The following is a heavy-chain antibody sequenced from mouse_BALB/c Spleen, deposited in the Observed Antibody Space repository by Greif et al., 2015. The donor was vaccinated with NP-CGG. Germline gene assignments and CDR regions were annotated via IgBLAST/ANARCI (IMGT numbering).Heavy chain of an antibody. Sequence: LKESGSELVRPGAPVKLSCKASGYTFTSYWMHWVKQRHGQGLEWIGNIYPGSGSTNYDEKFKSKGTLTVDTSSSTAYMHLSSLTSEDSAVYYCTRSYYYGSSYYAMDYWGQGTSVTVSS. CDR1: GYTFTSYW. CDR3: TRSYYYGSSYYAMDY. CDR2: IYPGSGST. J-gene: IGHJ4*01. D-gene: IGHD1-1*01. V-gene: IGHV1S22*01.